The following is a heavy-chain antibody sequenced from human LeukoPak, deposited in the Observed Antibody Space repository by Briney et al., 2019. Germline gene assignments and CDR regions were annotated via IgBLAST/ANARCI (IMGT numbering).Heavy chain of an antibody. CDR3: ARDGSSWYYFDY. Sequence: ASVKVSCKASGYTFTSYAMHWVRQAPGQGLEWMGWINPNSGGTNYAQKFQGRVTMTRDTSISTAYMELSRLRSDDTAVYYCARDGSSWYYFDYWGQGTLVTVSS. CDR2: INPNSGGT. CDR1: GYTFTSYA. D-gene: IGHD6-13*01. J-gene: IGHJ4*02. V-gene: IGHV1-2*02.